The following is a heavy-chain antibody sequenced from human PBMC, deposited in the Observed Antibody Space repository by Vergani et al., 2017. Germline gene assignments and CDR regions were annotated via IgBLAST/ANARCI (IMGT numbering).Heavy chain of an antibody. CDR3: ARGSSSYQREDGCDI. V-gene: IGHV3-21*01. CDR2: IDPSSSSI. Sequence: EVQLVESGGGLVKPGGSLRLSCAASGFIFSDYNMNWVRQAPGKGLEWVSSIDPSSSSIYGADSVKGRFTISRDNAGNSLYLQMNSLRAEETAVYYCARGSSSYQREDGCDIWGQGTLVSVSS. J-gene: IGHJ3*02. D-gene: IGHD6-13*01. CDR1: GFIFSDYN.